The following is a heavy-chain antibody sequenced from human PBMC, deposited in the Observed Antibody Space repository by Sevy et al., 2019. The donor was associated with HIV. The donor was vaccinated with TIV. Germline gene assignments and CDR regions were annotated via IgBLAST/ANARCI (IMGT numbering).Heavy chain of an antibody. CDR3: ASQNYYGSGSPLYYYYYYMDV. Sequence: GESLKISCAASGFTVSSNYMSWVRQAPGKGLEWGSVIYSGGSTYYADSVKGRFTISRDNSKNTLYLQMNSLSAEDTAVYYCASQNYYGSGSPLYYYYYYMDVWGKGTTVTVSS. J-gene: IGHJ6*03. CDR1: GFTVSSNY. V-gene: IGHV3-53*01. CDR2: IYSGGST. D-gene: IGHD3-10*01.